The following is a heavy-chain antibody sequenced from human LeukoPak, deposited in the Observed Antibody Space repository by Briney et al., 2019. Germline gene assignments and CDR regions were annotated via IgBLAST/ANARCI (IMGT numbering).Heavy chain of an antibody. CDR1: GFTLSSYS. CDR2: ISSSGSII. CDR3: ARELSSSGPI. J-gene: IGHJ4*02. Sequence: PGGSLRLSCAASGFTLSSYSMNWVRQAPGKGLEWVSCISSSGSIIYYADSVKGRFTISRDNAKNSLFLQMNSLRAEDTAVYYCARELSSSGPIWGQGTLVTVSS. V-gene: IGHV3-48*01. D-gene: IGHD6-19*01.